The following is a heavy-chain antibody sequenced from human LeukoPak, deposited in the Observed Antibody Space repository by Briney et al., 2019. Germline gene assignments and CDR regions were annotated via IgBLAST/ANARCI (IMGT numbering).Heavy chain of an antibody. CDR1: GFSFSDYY. J-gene: IGHJ6*04. Sequence: GGSLRLSCAASGFSFSDYYMSWIRQAPGKGLEWVSYISTSGNTIYYADSVKGRFTISRDNAKNSLYLQMNSLRAEDTAVYYCAELGITMIGGVWGKGTTVTISS. D-gene: IGHD3-10*02. CDR2: ISTSGNTI. CDR3: AELGITMIGGV. V-gene: IGHV3-11*04.